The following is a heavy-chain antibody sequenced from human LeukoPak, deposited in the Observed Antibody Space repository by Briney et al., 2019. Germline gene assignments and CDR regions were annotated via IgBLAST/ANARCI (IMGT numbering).Heavy chain of an antibody. V-gene: IGHV3-11*04. CDR3: ARSYDSWNGYPNWYFDL. J-gene: IGHJ2*01. CDR2: ISISGSSI. D-gene: IGHD3-3*01. CDR1: GFTFNNYY. Sequence: GGSLRLSCARSGFTFNNYYMSWIRQAPGKGLEWISYISISGSSIYYADSVKGRFTISRDNPKNSLYLQMSSLRPEDTAVYYCARSYDSWNGYPNWYFDLWGRGTLVTVSS.